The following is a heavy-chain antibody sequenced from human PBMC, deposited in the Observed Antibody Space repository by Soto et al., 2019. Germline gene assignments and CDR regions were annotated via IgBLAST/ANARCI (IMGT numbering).Heavy chain of an antibody. J-gene: IGHJ5*02. Sequence: QLQLQESGPGLVKPSETLSLTCTVSGGSISGSLYYWGWIRQPPGKGLEWIGSIFYGRSTYYNPSLKCRVTISVDTSKNQFSLKLSSVTAADTAVYYCARLGGYSGYDPFDPWGQGTLVTVSS. CDR3: ARLGGYSGYDPFDP. CDR1: GGSISGSLYY. CDR2: IFYGRST. V-gene: IGHV4-39*01. D-gene: IGHD5-12*01.